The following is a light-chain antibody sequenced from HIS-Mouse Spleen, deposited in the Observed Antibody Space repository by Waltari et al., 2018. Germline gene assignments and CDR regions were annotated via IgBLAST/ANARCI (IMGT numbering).Light chain of an antibody. CDR1: QGISSY. J-gene: IGKJ1*01. CDR2: AAS. Sequence: DIQLTQSPSFLSASVGDSVLITCRASQGISSYLAWYQQKPGKAPKLLIYAASTLQSGVPSRFSGSGSGTEFTLTISSLQPEDFATYYCQQLNSYPPTFGQGTKVEIK. V-gene: IGKV1-9*01. CDR3: QQLNSYPPT.